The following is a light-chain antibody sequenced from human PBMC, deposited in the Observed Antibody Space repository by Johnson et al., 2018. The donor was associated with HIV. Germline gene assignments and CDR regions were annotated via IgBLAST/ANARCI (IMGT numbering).Light chain of an antibody. V-gene: IGLV1-51*02. CDR1: SSNIGNNY. Sequence: QLVLTQPPSVSAAPGQTVTISCSGSSSNIGNNYVSWYQQLPGTAPKLLIYENNKRPSGIPDRFSASKSGTSATLGITGRQTGDEADYYCGTWDTSLSAGGVFGSGTKVTVL. CDR3: GTWDTSLSAGGV. J-gene: IGLJ1*01. CDR2: ENN.